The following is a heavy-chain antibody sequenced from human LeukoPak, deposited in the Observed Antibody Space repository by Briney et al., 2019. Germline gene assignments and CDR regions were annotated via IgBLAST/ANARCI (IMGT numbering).Heavy chain of an antibody. J-gene: IGHJ4*02. Sequence: SETLSLTCTVSGGSISSRPYYWGWVRQPPGKGLEWIGTISYSGTTYYNPSLKSRVTISVDTSKNQFSLKLSSVTAADTAVYYCARGRGYSSGSFDYWGQGTLVTVSS. D-gene: IGHD6-19*01. V-gene: IGHV4-39*07. CDR1: GGSISSRPYY. CDR3: ARGRGYSSGSFDY. CDR2: ISYSGTT.